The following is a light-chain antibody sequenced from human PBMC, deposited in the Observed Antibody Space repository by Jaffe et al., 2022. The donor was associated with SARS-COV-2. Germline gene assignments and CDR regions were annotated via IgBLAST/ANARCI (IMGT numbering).Light chain of an antibody. CDR3: QQYANLPYT. J-gene: IGKJ2*01. V-gene: IGKV1-33*01. Sequence: DIQMTQSPSSLSPSVGDRVAITCQASHDISNYLNWYQQKPGKAPKLLIYDASNLETGVPSNFSGSGSGTDFTFTISSLQPEDFATYYCQQYANLPYTFGQGTKLE. CDR2: DAS. CDR1: HDISNY.